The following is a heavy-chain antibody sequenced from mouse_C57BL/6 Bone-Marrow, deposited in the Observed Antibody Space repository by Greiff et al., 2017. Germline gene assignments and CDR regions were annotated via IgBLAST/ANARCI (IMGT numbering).Heavy chain of an antibody. CDR3: ARYYSNPYYAMDY. D-gene: IGHD2-5*01. V-gene: IGHV1-63*01. CDR2: IYPGGGYT. Sequence: LEESGAELVRPGTSVKMSCKASGYTFTNYWIGWAKQRPGHGLEWIGDIYPGGGYTNYNEKFKGKATLTADKSSSTAYMQFSSLTSEDSAIYYCARYYSNPYYAMDYWGQGTSVTVSS. CDR1: GYTFTNYW. J-gene: IGHJ4*01.